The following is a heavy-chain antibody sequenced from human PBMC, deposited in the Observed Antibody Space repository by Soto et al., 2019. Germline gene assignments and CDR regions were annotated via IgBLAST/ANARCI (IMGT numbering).Heavy chain of an antibody. CDR3: ARSLGSSGNYYSWFDP. J-gene: IGHJ5*02. D-gene: IGHD1-26*01. CDR1: GFTFSSYS. CDR2: ISSSTSTT. V-gene: IGHV3-48*02. Sequence: GGSLRLSCAASGFTFSSYSMNWVRQAPGKGLEWVSYISSSTSTTKYADSVKGRFTISRDNAKNSLYLQMNSLRDDDTAVYYCARSLGSSGNYYSWFDPWGQGTLVTVSS.